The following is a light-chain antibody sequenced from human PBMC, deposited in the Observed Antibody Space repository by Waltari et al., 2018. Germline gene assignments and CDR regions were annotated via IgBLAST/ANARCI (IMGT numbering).Light chain of an antibody. Sequence: QSALTQPPSASGSPGQSVTISCTGTSSDVGAYNYFSWYQQHPDKAPQLMIFEVSHRPSGVPDRFSGSKSGNTASLTVSGLQAEDEADYYCFSYAGSNNLVFGGGTKLTVL. J-gene: IGLJ2*01. CDR2: EVS. CDR1: SSDVGAYNY. CDR3: FSYAGSNNLV. V-gene: IGLV2-8*01.